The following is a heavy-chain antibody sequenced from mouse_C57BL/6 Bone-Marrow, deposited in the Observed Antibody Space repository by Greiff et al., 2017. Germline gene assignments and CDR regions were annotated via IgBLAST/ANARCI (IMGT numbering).Heavy chain of an antibody. V-gene: IGHV1-26*01. CDR1: GYTFTDYY. CDR2: INPNNGGT. J-gene: IGHJ4*01. D-gene: IGHD2-1*01. Sequence: VQLQQSGPELVKPGASVKISCKASGYTFTDYYMNWVKQSHGKSLEWIGDINPNNGGTSYNQKFKGKATLTVDKSSSTAYMELRRLTSEDSAVYYCARRGALYDGNYGNAMDYWGQGTSVTVSS. CDR3: ARRGALYDGNYGNAMDY.